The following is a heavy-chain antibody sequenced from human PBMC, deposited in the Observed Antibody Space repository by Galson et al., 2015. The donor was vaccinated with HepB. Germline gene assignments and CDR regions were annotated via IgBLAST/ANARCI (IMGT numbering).Heavy chain of an antibody. Sequence: SLRLSCAASGRTFSNHPMHWVRQAPGKGLEWVALISYGGSNKYYADSVKGRFTISRDNSKKTLYLQMSGLRADDTAVYFCTTGSAAGRDYWGQGTLVIVSS. CDR1: GRTFSNHP. J-gene: IGHJ4*02. CDR2: ISYGGSNK. D-gene: IGHD1-14*01. CDR3: TTGSAAGRDY. V-gene: IGHV3-30*14.